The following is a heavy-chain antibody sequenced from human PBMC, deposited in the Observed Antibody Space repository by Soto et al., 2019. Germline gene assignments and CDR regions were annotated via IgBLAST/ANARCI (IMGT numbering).Heavy chain of an antibody. CDR1: GFTFSSYE. Sequence: EVQLVESGGGLVQPGGSLRLSCAASGFTFSSYEMNWVRQAPGKGLEWVSYISSSGSTIYYADSVKGRFTISRDNAKNSLYLQMNSLRAEDTAVHYCARVGSSGYKKVDFDYWGQGTLVTVSS. D-gene: IGHD3-22*01. CDR3: ARVGSSGYKKVDFDY. J-gene: IGHJ4*02. V-gene: IGHV3-48*03. CDR2: ISSSGSTI.